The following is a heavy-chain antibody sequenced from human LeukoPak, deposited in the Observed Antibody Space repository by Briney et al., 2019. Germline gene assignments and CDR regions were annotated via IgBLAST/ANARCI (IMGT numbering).Heavy chain of an antibody. J-gene: IGHJ4*02. Sequence: PSDSLSLTCTVSRGSISRYYWSWIRQPAGKGLAWIGLIYTSGSTNYNPSLKSRVTMSVDMSKNQFSLKLSSVTAADTAVYYCARQGSYGDYMLVDYWGQGTRVTVSS. D-gene: IGHD4-17*01. CDR2: IYTSGST. CDR3: ARQGSYGDYMLVDY. CDR1: RGSISRYY. V-gene: IGHV4-4*07.